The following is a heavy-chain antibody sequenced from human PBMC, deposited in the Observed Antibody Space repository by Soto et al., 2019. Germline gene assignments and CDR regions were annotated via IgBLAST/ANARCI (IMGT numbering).Heavy chain of an antibody. V-gene: IGHV3-23*01. Sequence: EVQLLESGGGLVQPGGSLRLSCAASGFTFSSYAMSWVRQAPGKGLEWVSAISGSGGSTYYADSVKGRFTISRDNSKNTLYLQMNSPRAEDTAVYSCAKGGDYGSGLFAPWGQGTLVTVSS. J-gene: IGHJ5*02. CDR1: GFTFSSYA. D-gene: IGHD3-10*01. CDR3: AKGGDYGSGLFAP. CDR2: ISGSGGST.